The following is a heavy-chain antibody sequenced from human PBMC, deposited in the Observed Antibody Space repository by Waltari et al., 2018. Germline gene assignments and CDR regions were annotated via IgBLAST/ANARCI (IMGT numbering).Heavy chain of an antibody. V-gene: IGHV4-59*11. Sequence: QVQLQESGPGLVKPSETLSLTCTVSGGSISSHYWSWIRQPPGKGLEWIGYIYYSGSTNYTPSLRGGVTIPVDTSKTHFSRRRSSVTGADTAVYYCARVIPQGYTDRGYFDDGGQETLVTVSS. CDR2: IYYSGST. CDR1: GGSISSHY. J-gene: IGHJ4*02. D-gene: IGHD3-16*02. CDR3: ARVIPQGYTDRGYFDD.